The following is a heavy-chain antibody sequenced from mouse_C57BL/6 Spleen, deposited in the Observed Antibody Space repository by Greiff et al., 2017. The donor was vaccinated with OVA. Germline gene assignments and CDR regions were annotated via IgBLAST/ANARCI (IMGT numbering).Heavy chain of an antibody. CDR1: GFNIKNTY. V-gene: IGHV14-3*01. J-gene: IGHJ3*01. CDR3: ARVFYYDYDGRGFAY. Sequence: VQLKESVAELVRPGASVKLSCTASGFNIKNTYMHWVKQRPEQGLEWIGRIDPANGNTKYAPKFQGKATITADTSSNTAYLQLSSLTSEDTAIYYGARVFYYDYDGRGFAYWGQGTLVTVSA. CDR2: IDPANGNT. D-gene: IGHD2-4*01.